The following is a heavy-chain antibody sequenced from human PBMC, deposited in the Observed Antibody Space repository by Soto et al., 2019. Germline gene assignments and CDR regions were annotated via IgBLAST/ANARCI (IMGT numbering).Heavy chain of an antibody. CDR1: GGSVSSGGYY. CDR2: IDYSGST. V-gene: IGHV4-31*03. CDR3: ARAKLLLWFGELYY. Sequence: QVQLQESGPGLVKPSRTLSLTCTVSGGSVSSGGYYWSWIRQHPGKGLEWIGYIDYSGSTYYNPALKTRVTITVDTSKNQFSLKLSSVTAADTAVYYCARAKLLLWFGELYYWGQGTLVTVSS. D-gene: IGHD3-10*01. J-gene: IGHJ4*02.